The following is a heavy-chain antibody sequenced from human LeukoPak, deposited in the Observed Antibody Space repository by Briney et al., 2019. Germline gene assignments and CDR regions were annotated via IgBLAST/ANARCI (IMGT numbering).Heavy chain of an antibody. V-gene: IGHV1-2*04. J-gene: IGHJ6*02. Sequence: VSVKVSCKASGYTFTGYYMHWVRQAPGQGLEWMGWINPNSGGTNYAQKFQGWVTMTRDTSISTAYMELNRLRSDDTAVYYCARDYRMVRGAIRYYYYGMDVWGQGTTVTVSS. CDR3: ARDYRMVRGAIRYYYYGMDV. CDR2: INPNSGGT. D-gene: IGHD3-10*01. CDR1: GYTFTGYY.